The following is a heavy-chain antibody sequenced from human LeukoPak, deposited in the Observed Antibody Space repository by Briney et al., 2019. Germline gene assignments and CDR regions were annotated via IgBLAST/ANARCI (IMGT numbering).Heavy chain of an antibody. V-gene: IGHV4-61*02. J-gene: IGHJ4*02. Sequence: SETLSLTCTVSGGSISSGSYYWSWIRQPAGKGLEWIGRIYTSGSTNYNPSLKSRVTISVDTSKNQFSLKLSSVTAADTAVYYCARSAAVTGQFDFWGPGTLVTVSS. CDR2: IYTSGST. CDR3: ARSAAVTGQFDF. CDR1: GGSISSGSYY. D-gene: IGHD6-19*01.